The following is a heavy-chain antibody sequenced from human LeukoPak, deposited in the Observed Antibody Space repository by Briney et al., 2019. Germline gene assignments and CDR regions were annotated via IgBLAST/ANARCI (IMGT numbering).Heavy chain of an antibody. CDR2: ISAYSGNT. V-gene: IGHV1-18*01. J-gene: IGHJ4*02. CDR1: GYTFTSYG. CDR3: ARSIAGNYPRDY. Sequence: ASVKVSFKASGYTFTSYGISWVRQAPGQGLEWMGWISAYSGNTNYAQKLQGRVTMTTDTSTSTAYMELRSLRSDDTAVYYCARSIAGNYPRDYWGQGTLVTVSS. D-gene: IGHD1-14*01.